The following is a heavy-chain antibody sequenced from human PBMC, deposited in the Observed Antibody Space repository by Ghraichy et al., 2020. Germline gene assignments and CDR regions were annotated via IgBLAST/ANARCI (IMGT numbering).Heavy chain of an antibody. CDR2: IDGDGSRT. V-gene: IGHV3-74*01. Sequence: WVSRIDGDGSRTSYVDSVKGRFTISRDNSKNTLYLQMNSLRAEDTAVYYCARGELRSSSCPDCWGQG. CDR3: ARGELRSSSCPDC. D-gene: IGHD6-13*01. J-gene: IGHJ4*02.